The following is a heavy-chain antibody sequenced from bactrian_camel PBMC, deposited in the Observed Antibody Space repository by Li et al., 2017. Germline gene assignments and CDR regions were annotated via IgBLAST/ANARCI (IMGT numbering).Heavy chain of an antibody. CDR3: MRTIRGEGDFTY. D-gene: IGHD2*01. Sequence: VQLVESGGGLVQPGGSLRLSCAASGFTFSSYYMYWVRQAPGKGLEWVSSISSGGDTTYYAGSMKGRFTISRDNAKNTVYLQMNSLKPEDTGVYYCMRTIRGEGDFTYWGQGTQVTVS. CDR1: GFTFSSYY. CDR2: ISSGGDTT. V-gene: IGHV3S40*01. J-gene: IGHJ4*01.